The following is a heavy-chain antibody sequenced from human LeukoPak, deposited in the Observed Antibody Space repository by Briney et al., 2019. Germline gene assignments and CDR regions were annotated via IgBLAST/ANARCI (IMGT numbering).Heavy chain of an antibody. CDR1: GFTFSDYY. CDR3: ARRCVRGYSSDY. V-gene: IGHV3-11*01. CDR2: ISSSGSTI. Sequence: GGSLRLSCAASGFTFSDYYMSWIRQAPGKGVEWVSYISSSGSTIYYADSVKGRFTISRDNAKNSLYLQMNSLRAEDTAVYYCARRCVRGYSSDYWGQGTLVTVSS. J-gene: IGHJ4*02. D-gene: IGHD5-18*01.